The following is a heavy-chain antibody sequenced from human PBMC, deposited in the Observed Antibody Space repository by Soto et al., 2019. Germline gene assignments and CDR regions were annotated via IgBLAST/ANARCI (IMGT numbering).Heavy chain of an antibody. Sequence: QITLKESGPTLVKPTQPLTLTCTYSGFSLSTTGVGVCWIRQPPGKAVEWLAIVVWDDDKPYSLSLNNRRTIPPDSSKNQVVFTMTNMDPADTATYYCARSLASWVNVFDFWGQGTLVTVSS. CDR1: GFSLSTTGVG. J-gene: IGHJ3*01. CDR2: VVWDDDK. CDR3: ARSLASWVNVFDF. V-gene: IGHV2-5*02.